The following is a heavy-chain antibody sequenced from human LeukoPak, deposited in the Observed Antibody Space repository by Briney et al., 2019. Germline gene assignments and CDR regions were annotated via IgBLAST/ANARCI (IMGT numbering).Heavy chain of an antibody. CDR2: IYHSGST. CDR1: GYSISSGYY. J-gene: IGHJ4*02. CDR3: ASSRYPTLPYY. Sequence: ASETLSLTCTVSGYSISSGYYWGWIRQPPGKGLEWIGSIYHSGSTYYNPSLKSRVTISVDTSKNQFSLKLSSVTAADTAVYYCASSRYPTLPYYWGQGTLVTVSS. V-gene: IGHV4-38-2*02. D-gene: IGHD1-14*01.